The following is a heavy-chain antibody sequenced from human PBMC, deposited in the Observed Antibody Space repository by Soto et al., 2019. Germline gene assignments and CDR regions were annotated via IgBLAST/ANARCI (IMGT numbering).Heavy chain of an antibody. CDR3: AGDSSGYTPYGMDV. D-gene: IGHD3-22*01. Sequence: ASVKVSCKASGGTFSSYAISWVRQAPGQRLEWMGWINAGNGNTKYSQKFQGRVTITRDTSASTAYMELSSLRSEDTAVYYCAGDSSGYTPYGMDVWGQGTTVTVSS. V-gene: IGHV1-3*01. J-gene: IGHJ6*02. CDR1: GGTFSSYA. CDR2: INAGNGNT.